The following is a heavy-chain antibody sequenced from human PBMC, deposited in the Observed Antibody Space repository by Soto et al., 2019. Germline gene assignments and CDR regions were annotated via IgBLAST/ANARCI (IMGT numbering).Heavy chain of an antibody. CDR3: AKDYGDARDR. Sequence: QVHLVQSGAEVKKPGASVKVSCKTSGYTFSNFGISWVRQAPGHAFEWLGWISGYNGNSKYAQKFQGRVTMTTDTSTSTGYLELRSLNSDDAAVNYCAKDYGDARDRGGQGTLVTVSS. V-gene: IGHV1-18*01. J-gene: IGHJ4*02. CDR2: ISGYNGNS. CDR1: GYTFSNFG. D-gene: IGHD4-17*01.